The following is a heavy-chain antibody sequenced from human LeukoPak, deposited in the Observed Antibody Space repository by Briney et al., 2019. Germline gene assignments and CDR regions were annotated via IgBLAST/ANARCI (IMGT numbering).Heavy chain of an antibody. V-gene: IGHV4-31*03. CDR2: IYYSGST. Sequence: SQTLSLTCTVSGGSISSGGYYWSWIRQHPGKGLEWIGYIYYSGSTYYNPSLKSRVTISVDTSKNQFSLKLSSVTAADTAVYYCARLGTGDYPLDYWGQGTLVTVSS. CDR1: GGSISSGGYY. D-gene: IGHD7-27*01. CDR3: ARLGTGDYPLDY. J-gene: IGHJ4*02.